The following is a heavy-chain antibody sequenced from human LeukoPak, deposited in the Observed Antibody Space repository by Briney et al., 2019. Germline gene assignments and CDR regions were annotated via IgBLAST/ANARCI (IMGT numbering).Heavy chain of an antibody. D-gene: IGHD2-21*02. CDR3: ARDGGQTAPLFDY. Sequence: GGSLRLSCAASGFTFSAYSMNWVRQAPGKGLEWVSYISASSATIYYADSVKGRFTISRDNAKNSLDLQMNSLRDEDAAVYYCARDGGQTAPLFDYWGQGTLVTVSS. V-gene: IGHV3-48*02. CDR2: ISASSATI. J-gene: IGHJ4*02. CDR1: GFTFSAYS.